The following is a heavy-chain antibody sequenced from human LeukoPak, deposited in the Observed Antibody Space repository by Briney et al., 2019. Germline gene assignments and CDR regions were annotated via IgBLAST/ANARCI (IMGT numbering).Heavy chain of an antibody. J-gene: IGHJ6*02. Sequence: SETLSLTCAVYGGSFSGYYWSWIRQPPGKGLEWIGYIYYSGSTNCNPSLKSRVTISVDTSKNQFSLKLSSVTAADTAVYYCARDVPALYYGMDVWGQGTTVTVSS. V-gene: IGHV4-59*01. CDR3: ARDVPALYYGMDV. D-gene: IGHD2-2*01. CDR2: IYYSGST. CDR1: GGSFSGYY.